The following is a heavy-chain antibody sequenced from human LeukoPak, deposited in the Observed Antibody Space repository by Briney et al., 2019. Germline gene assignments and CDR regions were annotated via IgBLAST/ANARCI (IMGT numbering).Heavy chain of an antibody. V-gene: IGHV3-53*01. CDR3: ARLYYDSSSDAFDI. CDR2: IYSGGST. Sequence: GGSLSLSCPASGFTSSSTSMSWVGQAPGKGLEWASVIYSGGSTYYADSVKGRFTISRVNSKNTLYLQMNSLRAEDTAVYYCARLYYDSSSDAFDIWGQGTMVTVSS. D-gene: IGHD3-22*01. CDR1: GFTSSSTS. J-gene: IGHJ3*02.